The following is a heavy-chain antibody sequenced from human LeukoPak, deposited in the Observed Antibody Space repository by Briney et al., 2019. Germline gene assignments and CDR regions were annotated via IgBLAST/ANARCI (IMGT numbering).Heavy chain of an antibody. Sequence: SQTLSLTCTVSGGSISSGDYYWSWIRQPPGKGLEWIGYIYYSGSTYYNPSLKSRVTISVDTSKNQFSLQLNSVTPEDTAVYYCARDPGGYSYAYYFDYWGQGTLVTVSS. V-gene: IGHV4-30-4*01. CDR3: ARDPGGYSYAYYFDY. J-gene: IGHJ4*02. D-gene: IGHD5-18*01. CDR1: GGSISSGDYY. CDR2: IYYSGST.